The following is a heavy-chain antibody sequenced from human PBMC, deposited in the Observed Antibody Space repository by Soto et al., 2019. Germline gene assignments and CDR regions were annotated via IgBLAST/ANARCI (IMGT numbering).Heavy chain of an antibody. Sequence: GGSLRLSCAASGFTFSNAWMNWVHQAPGKGLEWVGRIKSKTDGGTTDYAAPVKGRFTISRDDSKNTLYLQMNSLKTEDTAVYYCTTDGGEVIYYYYGMDVWGQGTTVTVSS. J-gene: IGHJ6*02. V-gene: IGHV3-15*07. CDR2: IKSKTDGGTT. CDR1: GFTFSNAW. D-gene: IGHD3-16*01. CDR3: TTDGGEVIYYYYGMDV.